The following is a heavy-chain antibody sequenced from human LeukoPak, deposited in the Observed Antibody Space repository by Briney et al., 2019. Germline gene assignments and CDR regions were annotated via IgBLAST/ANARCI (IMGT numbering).Heavy chain of an antibody. CDR3: ARDASVVGATGPNFDY. D-gene: IGHD1-26*01. CDR1: GYTFTSYD. V-gene: IGHV1-8*01. CDR2: MNPNSGNT. J-gene: IGHJ4*02. Sequence: ASVKVSCKASGYTFTSYDINWVRQATGQGLEWMGWMNPNSGNTGYAQKFQGRVTMTRNTSISTAYMELSSLRSEDTAVYYCARDASVVGATGPNFDYWGQGTLVTVSS.